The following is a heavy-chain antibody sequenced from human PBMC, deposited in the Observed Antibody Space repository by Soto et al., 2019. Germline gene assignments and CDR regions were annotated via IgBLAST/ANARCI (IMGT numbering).Heavy chain of an antibody. D-gene: IGHD2-2*01. J-gene: IGHJ6*03. CDR2: ITGSGGST. CDR3: TSGYCSSASCYAILPTYYFYMDV. CDR1: GFTFSSYA. Sequence: EVQLLESGGGLVQPGGSLRLSCAASGFTFSSYAMSWVRQAPGKGLEWVSAITGSGGSTYYADSVKGRFTISRDNSKNSLHLQMNSLRAEDTAVYFCTSGYCSSASCYAILPTYYFYMDVWGKGTSVTVSS. V-gene: IGHV3-23*01.